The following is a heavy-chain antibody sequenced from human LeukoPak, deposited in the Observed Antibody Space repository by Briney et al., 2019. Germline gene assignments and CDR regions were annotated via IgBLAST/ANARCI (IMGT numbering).Heavy chain of an antibody. D-gene: IGHD2-8*01. V-gene: IGHV1-69*04. J-gene: IGHJ6*02. Sequence: GASVKVSCKASGGTFSSYAISWVRQAPGQGLEWMGRIIPILGIANYAQKFQGRVTITADKSTSTAYMELSSQRSEDTAVYYCARDRGYCTNGVCPKGSSPLGYYGMDVWGQGTTVTVSS. CDR3: ARDRGYCTNGVCPKGSSPLGYYGMDV. CDR1: GGTFSSYA. CDR2: IIPILGIA.